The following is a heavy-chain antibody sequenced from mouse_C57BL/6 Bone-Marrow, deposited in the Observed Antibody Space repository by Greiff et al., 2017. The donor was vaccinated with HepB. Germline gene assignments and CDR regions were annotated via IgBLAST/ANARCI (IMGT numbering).Heavy chain of an antibody. Sequence: EVKVVDSGGDLVKPGGSLKLSCVASGFTFSTSGMSWVRQTPDKRLEWVATINTGGTYTYYPDSVKGRFTISKDTAKDTLFLQMSSLKSEDTAIYYCVRDRFDYYFDFWGQGTTLTVSS. CDR3: VRDRFDYYFDF. D-gene: IGHD2-14*01. CDR1: GFTFSTSG. CDR2: INTGGTYT. J-gene: IGHJ2*01. V-gene: IGHV5-6*01.